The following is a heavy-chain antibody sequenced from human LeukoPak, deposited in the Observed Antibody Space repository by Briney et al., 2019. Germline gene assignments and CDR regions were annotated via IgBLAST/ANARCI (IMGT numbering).Heavy chain of an antibody. J-gene: IGHJ4*02. D-gene: IGHD2-21*01. Sequence: ASVKVSCKASGYTFTSYGISWVRQAPGQGLEWMGWISAYNGNTNYAQKLQGRVTMTTDTSMSTAYMELRSLRSDDTAVYYCARDQKAYCGGDCYSNYWGQGTLVTVSS. CDR3: ARDQKAYCGGDCYSNY. V-gene: IGHV1-18*01. CDR1: GYTFTSYG. CDR2: ISAYNGNT.